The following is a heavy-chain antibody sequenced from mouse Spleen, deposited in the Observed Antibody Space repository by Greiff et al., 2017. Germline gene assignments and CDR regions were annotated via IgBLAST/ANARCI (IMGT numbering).Heavy chain of an antibody. CDR3: ARDLLTGTVFAY. D-gene: IGHD4-1*01. CDR2: ISYDGSN. CDR1: GYSITSGYY. V-gene: IGHV3-6*01. J-gene: IGHJ3*01. Sequence: VQLKQSGPGLVKPSQSLSLTCSVTGYSITSGYYWNWIRQFPGNKLEWMGYISYDGSNNYNPSLKNRISITRDTSKNQFFLKLNSVTTEDTATYYCARDLLTGTVFAYWGQGTLVTVSA.